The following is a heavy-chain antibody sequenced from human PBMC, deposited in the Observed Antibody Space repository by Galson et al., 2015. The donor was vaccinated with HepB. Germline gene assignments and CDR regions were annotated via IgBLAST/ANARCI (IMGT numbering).Heavy chain of an antibody. CDR2: TYYRSRWYT. D-gene: IGHD1-7*01. J-gene: IGHJ6*03. Sequence: CAISGDSVSSNIASWNWIRQSPSRGLEWLGRTYYRSRWYTDYAVSVKSRITINPDTSKNQFSLQLNSVTPEDTAVYYCARQLPNYYYYMDVWSKGTTVTVSS. CDR3: ARQLPNYYYYMDV. V-gene: IGHV6-1*01. CDR1: GDSVSSNIAS.